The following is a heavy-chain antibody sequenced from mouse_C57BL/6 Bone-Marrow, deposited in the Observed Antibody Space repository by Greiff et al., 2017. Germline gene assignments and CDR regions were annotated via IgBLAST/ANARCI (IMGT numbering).Heavy chain of an antibody. CDR2: IYPGGGYT. CDR1: GYTFTNYW. D-gene: IGHD1-1*01. V-gene: IGHV1-63*01. Sequence: QVQLQQSGAELVRPGTSVKMSCKASGYTFTNYWIGWAKQRPGHGLAWIGDIYPGGGYTNYTEKFKGKATLTADKSSSTAYLQFSSLTSKDSAIYYCARWHYGSSCLAYWGQGTLVTVSA. J-gene: IGHJ3*01. CDR3: ARWHYGSSCLAY.